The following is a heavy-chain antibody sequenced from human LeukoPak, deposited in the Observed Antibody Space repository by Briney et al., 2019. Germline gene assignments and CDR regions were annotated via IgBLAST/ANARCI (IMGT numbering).Heavy chain of an antibody. CDR1: GFTFSDYY. V-gene: IGHV3-11*01. Sequence: GGSLRLSCAASGFTFSDYYMSWIRQAPGKGLEWVSYISSSGSTIYYADSVKGRFTISRDNAKNSLYQQMNSLRAEDTAVYYCAGSWRDYYDSSGYLQYYFDYWGQGTLVTVSS. CDR2: ISSSGSTI. CDR3: AGSWRDYYDSSGYLQYYFDY. D-gene: IGHD3-22*01. J-gene: IGHJ4*02.